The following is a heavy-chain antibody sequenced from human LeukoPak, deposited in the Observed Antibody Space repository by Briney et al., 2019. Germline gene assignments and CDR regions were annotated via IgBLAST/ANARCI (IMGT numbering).Heavy chain of an antibody. CDR2: IKQDGSEK. CDR1: GFTFSSYW. Sequence: GGSLRLSCAASGFTFSSYWMSWVRQAPGKGLEWVANIKQDGSEKYYVDSVKGRFTISRDNAKNSLYLQMNSLRAEDTAVYYCARVGVSYCGGDCGPSDAFDIWGQGTMVTVSS. D-gene: IGHD2-21*02. CDR3: ARVGVSYCGGDCGPSDAFDI. J-gene: IGHJ3*02. V-gene: IGHV3-7*03.